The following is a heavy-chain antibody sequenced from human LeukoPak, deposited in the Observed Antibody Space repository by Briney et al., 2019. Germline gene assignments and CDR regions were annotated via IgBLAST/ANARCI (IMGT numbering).Heavy chain of an antibody. V-gene: IGHV3-7*01. CDR3: ARLFLDSSLFDF. J-gene: IGHJ4*02. CDR1: GFTFTNYW. CDR2: IKQDGREK. D-gene: IGHD2-21*01. Sequence: RAGGSLRLSCAASGFTFTNYWMGWVRQAPGKGLEWVANIKQDGREKYYVDSVKGRFTISRDNAKDSLYLQMNSLRVEDTALYYCARLFLDSSLFDFRGQGTLVTVSS.